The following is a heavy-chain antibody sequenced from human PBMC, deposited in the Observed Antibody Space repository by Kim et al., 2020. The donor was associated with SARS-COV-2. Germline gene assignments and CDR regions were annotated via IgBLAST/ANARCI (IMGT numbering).Heavy chain of an antibody. D-gene: IGHD3-16*01. J-gene: IGHJ4*02. V-gene: IGHV4-39*01. CDR2: IFYRGST. CDR3: ARQPSLGGDFDY. CDR1: GGSINSSSHY. Sequence: SETLSLTCSVSGGSINSSSHYWGWIRQPPGKGLEWVGSIFYRGSTYYNPSLRRRVTISVDTSKNQFSLKLSSVTAADTAVYFSARQPSLGGDFDYWGQGT.